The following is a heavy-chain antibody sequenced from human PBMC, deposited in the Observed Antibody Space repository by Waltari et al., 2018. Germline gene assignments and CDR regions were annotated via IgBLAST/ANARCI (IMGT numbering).Heavy chain of an antibody. J-gene: IGHJ4*02. CDR1: GFTFDDYA. D-gene: IGHD2-2*01. CDR2: ISWDGGST. CDR3: ASHCSSTSCYLDY. V-gene: IGHV3-43D*04. Sequence: EVQLVESGGVVVQPGGSLRLSCAASGFTFDDYAMHWVRQAPGKGLELVSLISWDGGSTYYADSVKGLFTISRDNSKNSLYLQMNSLRAEDTALYYCASHCSSTSCYLDYWGQGTLVTVSS.